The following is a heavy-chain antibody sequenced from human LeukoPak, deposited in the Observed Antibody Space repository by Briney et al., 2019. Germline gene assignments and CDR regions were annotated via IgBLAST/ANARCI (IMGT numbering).Heavy chain of an antibody. CDR2: INHSGST. J-gene: IGHJ4*02. D-gene: IGHD5-18*01. V-gene: IGHV4-34*01. CDR1: GGSFSGYY. CDR3: ARRRGGYSYGYGLDY. Sequence: SETLSLTCAVYGGSFSGYYWSWLRQPSGKGLEWIGEINHSGSTNYNPSLKSRVTISVDTSKNQFSLKLSSVTAADTAVYYCARRRGGYSYGYGLDYWGQGTLVTVSS.